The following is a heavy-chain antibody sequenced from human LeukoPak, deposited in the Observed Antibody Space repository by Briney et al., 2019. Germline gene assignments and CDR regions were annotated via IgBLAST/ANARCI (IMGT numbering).Heavy chain of an antibody. D-gene: IGHD3-10*01. CDR2: ISSSSSYI. CDR3: VSDYHGSEGYFDY. CDR1: GFTFSSYS. Sequence: GGSLRLSCAASGFTFSSYSMNWVRQAPGKGLEWVSSISSSSSYIYYADSVKGRFTISRDNAKNSLYLQMNSLRAEDTAVYYCVSDYHGSEGYFDYWGQGTLVTVSS. V-gene: IGHV3-21*01. J-gene: IGHJ4*02.